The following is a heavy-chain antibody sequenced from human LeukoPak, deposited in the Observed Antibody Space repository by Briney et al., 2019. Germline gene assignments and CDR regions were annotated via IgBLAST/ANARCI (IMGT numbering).Heavy chain of an antibody. CDR1: GYTFTSNY. CDR2: IIPIFGTA. CDR3: ARDFYDILTGPPAANYYYYGMDV. Sequence: GASVKVSCKASGYTFTSNYIHWVRQAPGQGLEWMGGIIPIFGTANYAQKFQGRVTITADESTSTAYMELSSLRSEDTAVYYCARDFYDILTGPPAANYYYYGMDVWGQGTTVTVSS. D-gene: IGHD3-9*01. V-gene: IGHV1-69*13. J-gene: IGHJ6*02.